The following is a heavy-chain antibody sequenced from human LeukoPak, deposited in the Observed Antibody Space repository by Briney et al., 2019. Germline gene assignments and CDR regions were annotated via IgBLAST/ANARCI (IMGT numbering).Heavy chain of an antibody. J-gene: IGHJ4*02. V-gene: IGHV4-34*01. CDR3: ARRPDTVTGKFDY. D-gene: IGHD3-9*01. CDR2: INHSGST. CDR1: GGTFSGYY. Sequence: SETLSLTCAVSGGTFSGYYWSWIRQPPGKGLEWVGEINHSGSTNYNPSLKSRVTISVDTSKNQFSLKLSSVTAADTAVYYCARRPDTVTGKFDYWGQGTLVTVSS.